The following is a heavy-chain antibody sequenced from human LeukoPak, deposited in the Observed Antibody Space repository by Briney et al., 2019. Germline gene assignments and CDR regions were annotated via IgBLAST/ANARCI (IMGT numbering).Heavy chain of an antibody. CDR3: AREVVTTNRNWFDP. V-gene: IGHV1-69*04. CDR1: GGTFSSYA. J-gene: IGHJ5*02. Sequence: SVKVSCKASGGTFSSYAISWVRQAPGQGLDWMGRIIPIFGIANYAQKFQGRVTITADKSTSTAYMELSSLRSEDTAVYYCAREVVTTNRNWFDPWGQGTLVTVSS. D-gene: IGHD4-11*01. CDR2: IIPIFGIA.